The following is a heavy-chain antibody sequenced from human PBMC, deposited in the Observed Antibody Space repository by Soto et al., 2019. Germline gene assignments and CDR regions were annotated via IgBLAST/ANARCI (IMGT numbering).Heavy chain of an antibody. CDR1: GLTFSSHA. CDR2: ISAGSEGA. V-gene: IGHV3-23*01. Sequence: EVQLLESGGGLVQPGGALRLSCAASGLTFSSHAMSWVRQAPGKGLEWISSISAGSEGAYYADSVKGRFTISRDNSNNSLYRQMSSLRAEDTAVYYCARDLWWYLHWGQGTLVTVSS. J-gene: IGHJ4*02. D-gene: IGHD2-15*01. CDR3: ARDLWWYLH.